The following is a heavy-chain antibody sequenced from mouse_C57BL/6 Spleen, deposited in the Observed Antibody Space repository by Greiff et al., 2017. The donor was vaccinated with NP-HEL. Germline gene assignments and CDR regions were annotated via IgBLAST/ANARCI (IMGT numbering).Heavy chain of an antibody. J-gene: IGHJ4*01. CDR2: ISDGGSYT. Sequence: EVQLQESGGGLVKPGGSLKLSCAASGFTFSSYAMSWVRQTPEKRLEWVATISDGGSYTYYPDNVKGRFTISRDNAKNNLYLQMSHLKSEDTARYYCARGGEFAMDYWGQGTSVTVSS. CDR1: GFTFSSYA. V-gene: IGHV5-4*01. CDR3: ARGGEFAMDY.